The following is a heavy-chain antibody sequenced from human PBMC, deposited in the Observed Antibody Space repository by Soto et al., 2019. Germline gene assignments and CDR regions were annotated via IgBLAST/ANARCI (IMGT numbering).Heavy chain of an antibody. CDR3: AKVGIAVAGRANYYYYGMDV. CDR1: GFTFSSYA. J-gene: IGHJ6*02. D-gene: IGHD6-19*01. Sequence: GSLRLSCAASGFTFSSYAMSWVRQAPGKGLEWVSAISGSGGSTYYADSVKGRFTISRDNSKNTLYLQMNSLRAEDTAVYYCAKVGIAVAGRANYYYYGMDVWGQGTTVTVSS. V-gene: IGHV3-23*01. CDR2: ISGSGGST.